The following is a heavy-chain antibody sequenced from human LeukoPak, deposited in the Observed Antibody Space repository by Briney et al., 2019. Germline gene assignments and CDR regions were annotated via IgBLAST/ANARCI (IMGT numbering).Heavy chain of an antibody. CDR2: IKQDGSEK. CDR1: GFTFSSYW. Sequence: GGSLRLSCAASGFTFSSYWMSWVRQAPGKGLEWVANIKQDGSEKYYVDSVKGRFTISRDNGANSLYLQMNNLRVEDTGVYYCVGGIGWLPDYWGQGTLVTVSS. CDR3: VGGIGWLPDY. V-gene: IGHV3-7*01. D-gene: IGHD6-19*01. J-gene: IGHJ4*02.